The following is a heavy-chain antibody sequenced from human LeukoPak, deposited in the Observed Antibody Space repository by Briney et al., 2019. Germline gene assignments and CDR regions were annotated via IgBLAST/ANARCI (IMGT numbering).Heavy chain of an antibody. Sequence: PSETLSLTCTVSGYSISSGYYWGWIRQPPGKGLEWIGSIYYSGSTYYNPSLKSRVTISVDTSKNQFSLKLSSVTAADTAVYYCARPSIPPGWFDPWGQGTLVTVSS. D-gene: IGHD2-21*01. CDR2: IYYSGST. CDR3: ARPSIPPGWFDP. J-gene: IGHJ5*02. CDR1: GYSISSGYY. V-gene: IGHV4-38-2*02.